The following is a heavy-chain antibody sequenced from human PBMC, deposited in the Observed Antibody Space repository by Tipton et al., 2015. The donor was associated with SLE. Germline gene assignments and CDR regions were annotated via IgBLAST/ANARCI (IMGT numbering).Heavy chain of an antibody. V-gene: IGHV1-2*02. CDR1: GYTFTGYH. Sequence: QSGPEVKKPGASVKVSCKASGYTFTGYHIHWVRQAPGQGLEWMGWINPNNGGTNYTQKFQGRVTLTRDTSISTAYMELSRLRSDDTAVYYCARDSWVVTDNWFDPWGQGTLVTVSS. CDR2: INPNNGGT. CDR3: ARDSWVVTDNWFDP. D-gene: IGHD3-22*01. J-gene: IGHJ5*02.